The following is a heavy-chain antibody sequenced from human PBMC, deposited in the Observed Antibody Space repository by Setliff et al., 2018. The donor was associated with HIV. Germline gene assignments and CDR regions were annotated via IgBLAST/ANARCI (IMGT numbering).Heavy chain of an antibody. CDR3: ARDRVRITIFGANDASDI. Sequence: SVKVSCKASGDTFSSYAISWVRQAPGQGPEWMGGIIPIFGTANYAQRFQGRVTITADESTNTVYMEVRSLRSEDTAVYYCARDRVRITIFGANDASDIWGQGTMVTVSS. D-gene: IGHD3-3*01. J-gene: IGHJ3*02. V-gene: IGHV1-69*13. CDR1: GDTFSSYA. CDR2: IIPIFGTA.